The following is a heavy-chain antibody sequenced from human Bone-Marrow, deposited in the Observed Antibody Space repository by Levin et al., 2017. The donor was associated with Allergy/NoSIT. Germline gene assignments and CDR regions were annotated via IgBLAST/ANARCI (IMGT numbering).Heavy chain of an antibody. Sequence: SQTLSLTCTVSGGSISSYYWSWIRQPPGKGLEWIGYTHYSGSTNSNPSLKSRVTISVDTSKNQFSLKLSAVTAADTAVYYCARGRVPGPTWGQGTLVTVSS. CDR2: THYSGST. D-gene: IGHD1-26*01. CDR3: ARGRVPGPT. J-gene: IGHJ4*02. V-gene: IGHV4-59*01. CDR1: GGSISSYY.